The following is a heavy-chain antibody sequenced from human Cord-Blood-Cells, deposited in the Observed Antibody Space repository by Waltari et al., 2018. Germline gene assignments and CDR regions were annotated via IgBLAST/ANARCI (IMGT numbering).Heavy chain of an antibody. CDR2: IIPIFGTA. V-gene: IGHV1-69*01. CDR1: GGTFSSYA. CDR3: ARDLEYCTNGVCYNWFDP. J-gene: IGHJ5*02. D-gene: IGHD2-8*01. Sequence: QVQLVQSGAEVKKPGSSVKVSCKASGGTFSSYAISWVRQAPGQGLEWMGGIIPIFGTANDAQKFQGRVTIPADESTSTAYMELSSLRSEDTAVYYCARDLEYCTNGVCYNWFDPWGQGTLVTVSS.